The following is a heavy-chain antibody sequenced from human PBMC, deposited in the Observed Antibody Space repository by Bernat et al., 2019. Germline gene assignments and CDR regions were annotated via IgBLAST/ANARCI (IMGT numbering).Heavy chain of an antibody. Sequence: QVQLVESGGGVVQPGRSLKLSCAASGFTFSSYAMHWVRQAPGKGLEWVAVISYDGSYEYYSESVKGRFTISRDNSKNTLYLQMNSLRAEDTAVYYCAKDRWYCSGGSCYWYFDYWGQGTLVTVSS. D-gene: IGHD2-15*01. CDR1: GFTFSSYA. CDR3: AKDRWYCSGGSCYWYFDY. CDR2: ISYDGSYE. V-gene: IGHV3-30*04. J-gene: IGHJ4*02.